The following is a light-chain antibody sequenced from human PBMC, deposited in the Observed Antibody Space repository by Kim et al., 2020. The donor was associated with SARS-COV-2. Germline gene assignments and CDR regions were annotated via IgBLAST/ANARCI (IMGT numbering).Light chain of an antibody. CDR1: SSDVGRYNY. CDR3: SSYAGRNDLV. V-gene: IGLV2-8*01. J-gene: IGLJ2*01. Sequence: GQSVDISCPGTSSDVGRYNYVSWYQHHPGKAPQLIIYDVTKRPTGVPDRFSGSKSGNTASLTVSGLQAEDEADYYCSSYAGRNDLVFGGGTQLTVL. CDR2: DVT.